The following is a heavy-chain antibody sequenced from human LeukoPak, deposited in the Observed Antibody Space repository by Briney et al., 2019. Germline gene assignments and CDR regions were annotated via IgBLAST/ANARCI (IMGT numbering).Heavy chain of an antibody. J-gene: IGHJ6*03. Sequence: ASVKVSCKASGYTFTSYGISWVRQAPGQGLEWMGWISAYNGNTNYAQKLQGRVTMTTDTSTSTAYMELRSLRSDDTAVYYCAKDLRYSSGFGHYMDVWGKGTTVTVSS. V-gene: IGHV1-18*01. CDR1: GYTFTSYG. CDR3: AKDLRYSSGFGHYMDV. D-gene: IGHD6-19*01. CDR2: ISAYNGNT.